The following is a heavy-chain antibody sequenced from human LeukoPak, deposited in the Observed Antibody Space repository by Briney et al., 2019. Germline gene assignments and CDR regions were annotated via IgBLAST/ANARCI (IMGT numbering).Heavy chain of an antibody. D-gene: IGHD3-9*01. Sequence: GASVKVSCKASGGTFSSYAISWVRQAPGQGLEWMGGIIPIFGTANYAQKFRGRVTITADKSTSTAYMELSSLRSEDTAVYYCARDSETGYSPYFDYWGQGTPVTVSS. V-gene: IGHV1-69*06. CDR1: GGTFSSYA. CDR3: ARDSETGYSPYFDY. J-gene: IGHJ4*02. CDR2: IIPIFGTA.